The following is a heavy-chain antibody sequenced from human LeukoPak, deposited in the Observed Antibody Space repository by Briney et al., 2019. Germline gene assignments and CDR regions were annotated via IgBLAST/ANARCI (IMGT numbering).Heavy chain of an antibody. D-gene: IGHD3-10*01. CDR3: AKCPDYYGSGNSYNGYCYYMDV. Sequence: GGSLRLSCAASGFTFSSYVMSWVRQAPGKGLEWVSAIRASGGSTYYADSVKGRFTISRDNSKNTLYMQMNSLRAEDTAVYYCAKCPDYYGSGNSYNGYCYYMDVWGKGTTVTVSS. CDR1: GFTFSSYV. J-gene: IGHJ6*03. V-gene: IGHV3-23*01. CDR2: IRASGGST.